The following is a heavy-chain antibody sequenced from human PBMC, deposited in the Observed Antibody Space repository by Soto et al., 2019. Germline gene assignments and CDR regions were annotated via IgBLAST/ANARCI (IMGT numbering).Heavy chain of an antibody. CDR3: ARSDDYVAFDY. Sequence: QVQLQESGRGLVKPSQTLSLTCTVSGGSISSGDYKWSWIRQPPGKGLEWIGYIYYSGYTYNNPSLKSRVATSVDTSKNQFSLKLSSVTAADTAVYYCARSDDYVAFDYWGQGTLVTVSS. V-gene: IGHV4-30-4*01. CDR1: GGSISSGDYK. J-gene: IGHJ4*02. D-gene: IGHD4-17*01. CDR2: IYYSGYT.